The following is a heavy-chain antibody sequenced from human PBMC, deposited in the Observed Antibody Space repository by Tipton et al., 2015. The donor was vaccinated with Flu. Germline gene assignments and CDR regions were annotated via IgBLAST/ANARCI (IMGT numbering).Heavy chain of an antibody. J-gene: IGHJ6*02. CDR2: FYYSGNT. CDR3: AGDGCGGTSCYYHRYELDV. Sequence: TLSLTCTVSGGSINRDSYSWGWIRQPPGKGREWVGSFYYSGNTSYNPSLKSRVTMSLDTSKNQFSLKLRSVTAADTATYYCAGDGCGGTSCYYHRYELDVWGQGTTVTVSS. V-gene: IGHV4-39*07. CDR1: GGSINRDSYS. D-gene: IGHD2-21*01.